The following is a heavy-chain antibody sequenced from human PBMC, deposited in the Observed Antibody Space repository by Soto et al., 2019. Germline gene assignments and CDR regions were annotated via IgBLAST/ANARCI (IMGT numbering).Heavy chain of an antibody. CDR1: GFTFSSYS. CDR3: ASSSSWYWRRDWFDP. CDR2: ISSSSSYI. Sequence: EVQLVESGGGLVKPGGSLRLSCAASGFTFSSYSMNWVRQAPGKGLEWVSSISSSSSYIYYADSVKGRFTISRDNAKNSLYLQMNSRRAEDTAVYYCASSSSWYWRRDWFDPWGQGTLVTVSS. V-gene: IGHV3-21*01. D-gene: IGHD6-13*01. J-gene: IGHJ5*02.